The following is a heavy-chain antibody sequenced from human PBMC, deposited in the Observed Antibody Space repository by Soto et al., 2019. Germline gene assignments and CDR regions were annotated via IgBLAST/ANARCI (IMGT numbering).Heavy chain of an antibody. J-gene: IGHJ4*02. CDR1: GYPFTSYW. Sequence: GESLKISCQRSGYPFTSYWIGWVRPLPGKGLEWMGIIYPGDSNTRYSPSFQGQVTISADKSISTAYLQWGSLKATDTAMYFCARQGYCSTTACYAVDYWGQGTLVTVSS. CDR3: ARQGYCSTTACYAVDY. D-gene: IGHD2-2*01. V-gene: IGHV5-51*01. CDR2: IYPGDSNT.